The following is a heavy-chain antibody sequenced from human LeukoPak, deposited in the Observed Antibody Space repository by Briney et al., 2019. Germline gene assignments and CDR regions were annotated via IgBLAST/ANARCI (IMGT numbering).Heavy chain of an antibody. CDR3: ARDRGGTVVVVAATPDYFDY. Sequence: GGSLRLSCAASGFTFSSYSMNWVRQAPGKGLEWVSSISSSSSYIYYADSVKGRFTISRDNAKNSLYLQMNSLRAEDTAVYYCARDRGGTVVVVAATPDYFDYWGQGTLVTVSS. D-gene: IGHD2-15*01. J-gene: IGHJ4*02. CDR1: GFTFSSYS. CDR2: ISSSSSYI. V-gene: IGHV3-21*01.